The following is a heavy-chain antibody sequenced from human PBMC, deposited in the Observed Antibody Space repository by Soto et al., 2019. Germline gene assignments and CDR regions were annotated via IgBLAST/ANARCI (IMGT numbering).Heavy chain of an antibody. CDR1: GYSFTTYG. J-gene: IGHJ6*02. V-gene: IGHV1-18*01. Sequence: QVLLVQSGAEVKKPGASVKVSCKASGYSFTTYGISWVRQAPGQGLEWMGWISTYNGDTDYAQNLQGRVTMTTDTSTTTAYMELRSLRSDDTAVYYCAREGSRPYYYYGMDVWGQGTTVTVSS. CDR2: ISTYNGDT. D-gene: IGHD2-15*01. CDR3: AREGSRPYYYYGMDV.